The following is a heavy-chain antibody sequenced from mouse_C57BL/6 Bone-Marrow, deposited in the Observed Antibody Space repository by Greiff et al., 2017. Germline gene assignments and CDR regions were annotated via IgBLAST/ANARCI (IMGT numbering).Heavy chain of an antibody. J-gene: IGHJ3*01. CDR2: IDPSDSYT. V-gene: IGHV1-59*01. Sequence: QVQLQQPGAELVRPGTSVKLSCQASDYTFTSYWLHWVKQRPGQGLEWIGVIDPSDSYTNYHQKFKGKATLTVDTSSSTAYMQLNSRTSEDAAVYYCASDTVQAWFAYWGQGTLVTVSA. CDR3: ASDTVQAWFAY. D-gene: IGHD5-1-1*01. CDR1: DYTFTSYW.